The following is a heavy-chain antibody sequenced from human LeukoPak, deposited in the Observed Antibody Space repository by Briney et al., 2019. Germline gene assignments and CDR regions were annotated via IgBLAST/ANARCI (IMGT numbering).Heavy chain of an antibody. J-gene: IGHJ4*02. CDR2: ISYDGSNK. D-gene: IGHD4-17*01. Sequence: GGSLRLSCAASGFTFSSYRMHWVRQAPGKGLEWVAVISYDGSNKYYADSVKGRFTISRDNSKNTLYLQMNSLRAEDTAVYYCAKDLWDYVFSYDFDYWGQGTLVTVSS. V-gene: IGHV3-30*18. CDR3: AKDLWDYVFSYDFDY. CDR1: GFTFSSYR.